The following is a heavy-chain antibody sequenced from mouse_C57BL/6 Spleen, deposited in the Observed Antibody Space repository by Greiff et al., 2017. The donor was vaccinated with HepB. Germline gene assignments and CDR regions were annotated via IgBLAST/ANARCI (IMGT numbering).Heavy chain of an antibody. Sequence: VQLQQSGAELVKPGASVKISCKASGYTLTDYYINWVKQRPGQGLEWIGKIGPGSGSTYYNEKFKGKATLTEDKSSSTAHMQLSSRTSEDSAVYFGARAERYDSIPFEYWGQGTTLTVSS. V-gene: IGHV1-77*01. CDR2: IGPGSGST. D-gene: IGHD1-1*01. J-gene: IGHJ2*01. CDR3: ARAERYDSIPFEY. CDR1: GYTLTDYY.